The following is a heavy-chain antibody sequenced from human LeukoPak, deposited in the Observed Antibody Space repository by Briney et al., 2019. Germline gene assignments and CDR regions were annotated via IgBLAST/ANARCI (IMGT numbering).Heavy chain of an antibody. V-gene: IGHV3-11*06. CDR1: GFTFSDYY. CDR3: ATTVAGTVEYFQH. Sequence: GGSLRLSCAASGFTFSDYYMSWIRQAPGKGLEWVSYISSSSSYTNYADSVKGRFTISRDNAKNSLYPQMNSLRAEDTAVYYCATTVAGTVEYFQHWGQGTLVTVSS. D-gene: IGHD6-19*01. CDR2: ISSSSSYT. J-gene: IGHJ1*01.